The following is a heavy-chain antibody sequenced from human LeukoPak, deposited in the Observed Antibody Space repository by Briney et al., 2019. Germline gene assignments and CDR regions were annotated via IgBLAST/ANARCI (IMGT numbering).Heavy chain of an antibody. V-gene: IGHV1-2*02. CDR3: ARDLRARGYCSSTSCYNPDY. D-gene: IGHD2-2*02. Sequence: ASVNVSSTASGYTFTGYSMHWERQAPGHGPEWMGWINPNSGGTNYAQNVQRRVTMTRDTSISTAYMELSRLRSDDTAVYYCARDLRARGYCSSTSCYNPDYWGQGTLVTVSS. CDR2: INPNSGGT. CDR1: GYTFTGYS. J-gene: IGHJ4*02.